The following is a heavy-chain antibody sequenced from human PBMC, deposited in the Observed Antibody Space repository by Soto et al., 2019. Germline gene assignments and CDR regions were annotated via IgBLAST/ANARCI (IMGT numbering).Heavy chain of an antibody. D-gene: IGHD5-12*01. J-gene: IGHJ6*02. CDR1: GYTFTTNA. CDR3: ARDGRLDPDSYCAMDV. Sequence: QVQLVQSGAEVKKPGASVKVSCKASGYTFTTNAMHWVRQAPGQRLEYMGWINTGNGNTKYSQKFQGRVTISRDTSASTAYMELSSLTSEDTAVYYGARDGRLDPDSYCAMDVWGQGTTVTVSS. CDR2: INTGNGNT. V-gene: IGHV1-3*04.